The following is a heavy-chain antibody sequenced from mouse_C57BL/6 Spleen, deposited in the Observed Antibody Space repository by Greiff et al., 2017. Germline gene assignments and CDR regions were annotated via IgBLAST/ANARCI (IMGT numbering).Heavy chain of an antibody. V-gene: IGHV14-3*01. CDR1: GFNFKNTY. D-gene: IGHD3-3*01. CDR2: IGPANGNT. J-gene: IGHJ3*01. Sequence: VQLKESVAELVRPGASVKLSCTASGFNFKNTYMHWVKQRPEQGLEWIGRIGPANGNTKYAPKFQGKATITADTASNTAYLQLSSLTSEDTAIYYCSGGDNSGGFAYWGQGTLVTVSA. CDR3: SGGDNSGGFAY.